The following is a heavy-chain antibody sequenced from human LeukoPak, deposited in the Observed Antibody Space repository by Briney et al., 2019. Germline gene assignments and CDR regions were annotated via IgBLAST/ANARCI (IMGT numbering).Heavy chain of an antibody. V-gene: IGHV1-18*01. CDR3: ARVQWLVPYYYYYGMDV. D-gene: IGHD6-19*01. CDR1: GYTFTSYV. CDR2: ISAYNGNT. Sequence: ASVKVSCKASGYTFTSYVISWVRQAPGQGLEWMGWISAYNGNTNYAQTLQGRVTMTTDTSTSTAYMELRSLRSDDTAVYYCARVQWLVPYYYYYGMDVWGQGTTVTVSS. J-gene: IGHJ6*02.